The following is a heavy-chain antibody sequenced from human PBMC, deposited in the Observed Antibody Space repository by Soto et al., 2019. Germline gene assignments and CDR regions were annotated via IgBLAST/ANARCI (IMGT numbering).Heavy chain of an antibody. J-gene: IGHJ4*02. CDR3: ARERDYGGNYLDY. D-gene: IGHD4-17*01. CDR1: GGSVSSGSYY. V-gene: IGHV4-61*01. Sequence: QVQLQESGPGLVKPSETLSLTCTVSGGSVSSGSYYWSWIRQPPGKGLDWIGYIYYSGSTNYIPAPKSRVTMAVDTSKNQFSLKLSSVTAADTAVYYCARERDYGGNYLDYWGQGTLVTVSA. CDR2: IYYSGST.